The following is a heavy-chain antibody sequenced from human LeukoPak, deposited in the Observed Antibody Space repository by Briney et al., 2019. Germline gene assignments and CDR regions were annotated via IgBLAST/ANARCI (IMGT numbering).Heavy chain of an antibody. V-gene: IGHV4-4*02. D-gene: IGHD3-10*01. CDR1: GGXISSSNC. J-gene: IGHJ4*02. Sequence: PSETLSLTCAVSGGXISSSNCWSWVRQPPGKGLEWIGEIYHSGSTNYNPSLKSRVTISVDKSKNQFSLKLSSVTAADTAVYYCARAYGSGSYYNYWGQGTLVTVSS. CDR3: ARAYGSGSYYNY. CDR2: IYHSGST.